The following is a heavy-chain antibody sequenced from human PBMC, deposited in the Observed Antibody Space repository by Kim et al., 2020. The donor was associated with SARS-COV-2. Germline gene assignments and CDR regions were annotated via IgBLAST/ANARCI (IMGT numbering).Heavy chain of an antibody. CDR3: ARNDALDY. V-gene: IGHV4-34*01. CDR2: SGST. Sequence: SGSTPYPPSIKSRVPISVDTSKNPFSLKLSSVTAADTAVYYCARNDALDYWGQGTLVTVSS. D-gene: IGHD1-1*01. J-gene: IGHJ4*02.